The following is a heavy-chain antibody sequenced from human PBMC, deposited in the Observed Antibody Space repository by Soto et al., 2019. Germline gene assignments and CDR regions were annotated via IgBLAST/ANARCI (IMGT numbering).Heavy chain of an antibody. V-gene: IGHV5-51*01. CDR2: IYPGDSDT. D-gene: IGHD3-22*01. Sequence: PGESLKISCKGSGYSFTSYWIGWVRQMPVKGLEWMGIIYPGDSDTRYSPSFQGQVTISADKSISTAYLQWSSLKASDTAMYYCARRTYYYDSSGYYYPVSYAFDIWGQGTMVTVSS. CDR3: ARRTYYYDSSGYYYPVSYAFDI. CDR1: GYSFTSYW. J-gene: IGHJ3*02.